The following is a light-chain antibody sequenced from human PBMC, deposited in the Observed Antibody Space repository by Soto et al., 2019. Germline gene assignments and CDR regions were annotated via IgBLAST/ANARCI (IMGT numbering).Light chain of an antibody. J-gene: IGKJ2*01. V-gene: IGKV1-39*01. CDR3: QQSYSTART. CDR1: QSISNY. Sequence: DIQMTQSPSSLSASVGDRVTITCRASQSISNYLNWYQQKPGKAPNLLLYPVSSLRSGVPSRFSGSGSGTDFTLTISSLQPEDFATYYCQQSYSTARTFGQGTKLEIK. CDR2: PVS.